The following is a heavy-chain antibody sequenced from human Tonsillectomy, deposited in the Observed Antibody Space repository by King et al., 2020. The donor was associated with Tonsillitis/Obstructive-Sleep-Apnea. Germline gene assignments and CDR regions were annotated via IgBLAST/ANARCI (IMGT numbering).Heavy chain of an antibody. CDR2: SIPIFGTS. J-gene: IGHJ1*01. V-gene: IGHV1-69*01. CDR3: ARGDYDYIWGSYPLAEYFQH. D-gene: IGHD3-16*02. Sequence: QLVQSGAEVKKPWSSVKVSCKASGGTFSSYAISRVRQASGQGLEWLGGSIPIFGTSNYSHTFQGRVTITADESTSTAYMELSSLRSEDTAVYYCARGDYDYIWGSYPLAEYFQHWGQGTLVTVSS. CDR1: GGTFSSYA.